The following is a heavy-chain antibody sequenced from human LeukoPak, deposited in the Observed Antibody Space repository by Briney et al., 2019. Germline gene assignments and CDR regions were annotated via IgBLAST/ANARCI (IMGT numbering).Heavy chain of an antibody. CDR3: AINKSRYYDSSGYNYGMDV. Sequence: SETLSLTCAVSGGSISSGGYSWSWIRQPPGKGLEWIGYIYHSGSTYYNPSLKSRVTISVDRSKNQFTPKPSSVTAADTAVYYRAINKSRYYDSSGYNYGMDVWGQGTTVTVSS. V-gene: IGHV4-30-2*01. D-gene: IGHD3-22*01. CDR2: IYHSGST. CDR1: GGSISSGGYS. J-gene: IGHJ6*02.